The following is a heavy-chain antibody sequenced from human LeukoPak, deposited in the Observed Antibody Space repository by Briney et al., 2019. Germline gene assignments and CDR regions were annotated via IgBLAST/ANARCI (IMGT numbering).Heavy chain of an antibody. V-gene: IGHV3-11*05. D-gene: IGHD4-17*01. Sequence: GGSLRLSCAASVFTFSDYYMSWIRQAPGKGLEWVAYITSSSRYTKYGDSVKGRFTISRDNAKKSLYLQMNSLRAEDTAVYYCARDGLTTVTTVSRYYGMDVWGQGTTVTVSS. CDR2: ITSSSRYT. J-gene: IGHJ6*02. CDR1: VFTFSDYY. CDR3: ARDGLTTVTTVSRYYGMDV.